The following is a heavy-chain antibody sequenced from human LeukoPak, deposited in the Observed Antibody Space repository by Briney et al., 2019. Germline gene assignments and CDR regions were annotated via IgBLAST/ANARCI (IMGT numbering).Heavy chain of an antibody. CDR2: FYYGGST. CDR3: ARDRGSAGGFDY. J-gene: IGHJ4*02. D-gene: IGHD2-15*01. CDR1: GGSISGYY. Sequence: PSETLSLTCTVSGGSISGYYWGWIRQPPGKGLEWIGNFYYGGSTDYNPSLNSRVTISVDMSKKLFSLKLSSVTAADTAAYYCARDRGSAGGFDYWGQGTLVTVSS. V-gene: IGHV4-59*01.